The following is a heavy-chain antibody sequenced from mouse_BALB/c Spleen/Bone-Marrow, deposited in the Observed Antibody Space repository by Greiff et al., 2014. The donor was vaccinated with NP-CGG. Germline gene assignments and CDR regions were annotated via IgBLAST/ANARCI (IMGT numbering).Heavy chain of an antibody. J-gene: IGHJ3*01. CDR2: INPYNDGT. V-gene: IGHV1-14*01. Sequence: EVKLMESGPELVKPGASVKMSCKASGYTFTSYVMHWVKQKPGQGLEWIGYINPYNDGTKYNEKFKGKATLTPDKSSSTAYMELSSLTSEDSAVYYCARRGYRYDGFAYWGQGTLVTVSA. CDR1: GYTFTSYV. CDR3: ARRGYRYDGFAY. D-gene: IGHD2-14*01.